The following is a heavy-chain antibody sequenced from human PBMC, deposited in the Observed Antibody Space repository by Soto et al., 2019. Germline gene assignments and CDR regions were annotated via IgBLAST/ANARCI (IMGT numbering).Heavy chain of an antibody. CDR2: ISYDGSNK. CDR3: ARDQDGGNPFDY. J-gene: IGHJ4*02. CDR1: GFTFSSYA. Sequence: GALRLSCAASGFTFSSYAMHWVRQAPGKGLEWVAVISYDGSNKYYADSVKGRFTISRDNSKNTLYLQMNSLRAEDTAVYYCARDQDGGNPFDYWGQGTLVTVSS. V-gene: IGHV3-30-3*01. D-gene: IGHD2-15*01.